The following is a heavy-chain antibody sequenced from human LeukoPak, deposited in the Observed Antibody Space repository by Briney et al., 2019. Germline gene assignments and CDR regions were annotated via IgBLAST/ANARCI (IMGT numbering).Heavy chain of an antibody. Sequence: PGGSLRLSCLTSGFTLSTNAMSWVRQAPGKGLEWVANIKQDGSEKYYVDSVKGRFTISRDNAKNSLYLQMNSLRAEDTAVYYCARVPSYSYGYDYYYGMDVWGQGTTVTVSS. CDR3: ARVPSYSYGYDYYYGMDV. CDR1: GFTLSTNA. V-gene: IGHV3-7*03. J-gene: IGHJ6*02. CDR2: IKQDGSEK. D-gene: IGHD5-18*01.